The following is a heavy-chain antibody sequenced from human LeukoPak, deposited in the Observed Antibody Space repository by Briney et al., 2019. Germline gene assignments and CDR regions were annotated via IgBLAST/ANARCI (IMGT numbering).Heavy chain of an antibody. CDR3: ARSVFGWFGELLLYYYYMDV. Sequence: GGSLRLSCAASGFTFSSYWMSWVRQAPGKGLEWVANIKQDGSEKYYVDSVKGRFTISRDNAKNSLYLQMNSLRAEDTAVYYCARSVFGWFGELLLYYYYMDVWGKGTTVTISS. CDR2: IKQDGSEK. D-gene: IGHD3-10*01. J-gene: IGHJ6*03. V-gene: IGHV3-7*01. CDR1: GFTFSSYW.